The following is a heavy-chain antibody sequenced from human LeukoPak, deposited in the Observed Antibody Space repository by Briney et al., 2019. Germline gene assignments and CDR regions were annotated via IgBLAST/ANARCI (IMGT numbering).Heavy chain of an antibody. CDR2: IRVSGGGAT. Sequence: GVSLRLSCAASGFTFSVYAMTWVRQAPGKGLEWVSTIRVSGGGATYYADSVQGRFTISRDNSKNTLYLQMSSLRVEDTAVYYCAKPTGTGVAKWYFDSWGQGTLVTVSS. CDR1: GFTFSVYA. CDR3: AKPTGTGVAKWYFDS. J-gene: IGHJ4*02. D-gene: IGHD3-10*01. V-gene: IGHV3-23*01.